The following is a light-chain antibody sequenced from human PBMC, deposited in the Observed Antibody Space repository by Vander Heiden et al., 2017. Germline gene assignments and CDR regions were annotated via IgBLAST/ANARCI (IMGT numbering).Light chain of an antibody. CDR3: AAWDDSLKGPF. J-gene: IGLJ1*01. Sequence: QSVLTQPPSASGTPGQRATIACSGSSSSIGSNTGHWFQHLPGTAPKPLIYATDQPPSGVPDRFSASKSGASASLAISGLQPEDEADYYCAAWDDSLKGPFFGTGTKVTVL. CDR1: SSSIGSNT. V-gene: IGLV1-44*01. CDR2: ATD.